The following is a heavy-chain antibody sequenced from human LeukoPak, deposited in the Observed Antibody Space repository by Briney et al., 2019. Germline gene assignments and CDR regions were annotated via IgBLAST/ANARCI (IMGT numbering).Heavy chain of an antibody. CDR3: AREVKQQLVHDYYYYYMDV. CDR1: GGSISSSSYY. CDR2: IYYSGST. V-gene: IGHV4-39*07. J-gene: IGHJ6*03. Sequence: SETLSLTCTVSGGSISSSSYYWGWIRQPPEKGLESIVSIYYSGSTYYNPSLKSRVTISVDTSKNQFSLKLSSVTAADTAVYYCAREVKQQLVHDYYYYYMDVWGKGTTVTVSS. D-gene: IGHD6-13*01.